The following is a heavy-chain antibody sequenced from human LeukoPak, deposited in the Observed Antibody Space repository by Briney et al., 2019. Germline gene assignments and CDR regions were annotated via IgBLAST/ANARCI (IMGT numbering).Heavy chain of an antibody. J-gene: IGHJ4*02. D-gene: IGHD4-17*01. Sequence: SGTLSLTCAVSGGSISSGGYSWSWIRQPPGKGLEWIGYIYHSGSTYYNPSLKSRVTISVDRSKNQFSLKLSSVTAADTAVYYCARAPTVTSNGFDYWGQGTLVTVSS. V-gene: IGHV4-30-2*01. CDR1: GGSISSGGYS. CDR2: IYHSGST. CDR3: ARAPTVTSNGFDY.